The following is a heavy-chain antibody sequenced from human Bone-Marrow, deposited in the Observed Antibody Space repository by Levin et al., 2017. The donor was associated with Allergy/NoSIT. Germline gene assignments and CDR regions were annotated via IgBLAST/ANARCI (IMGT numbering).Heavy chain of an antibody. V-gene: IGHV3-30*03. J-gene: IGHJ6*02. CDR1: RFISGTYT. CDR2: ISYGENNK. D-gene: IGHD3-10*02. CDR3: ARDMTLDTTHDYILDL. Sequence: GESLKISCVASRFISGTYTMHWVRQTPGTGLEWVALISYGENNKKYADSVKGRFTISRDNSKNTLYLDMERLRPEDSALYYCARDMTLDTTHDYILDLWGQGTTVTISS.